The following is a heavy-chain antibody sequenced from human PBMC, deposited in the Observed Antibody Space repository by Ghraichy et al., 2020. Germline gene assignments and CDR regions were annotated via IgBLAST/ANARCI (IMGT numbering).Heavy chain of an antibody. CDR1: GGSISSSSYY. CDR3: ARLWEDMVATITWFDP. V-gene: IGHV4-39*01. CDR2: IYYSGST. D-gene: IGHD5-12*01. Sequence: SQTLSLTCTVSGGSISSSSYYWGWIRQPPGKGLELIGSIYYSGSTYYNPSLKSRVTISVDTSKNQFSLRLISVTAADTVVYYCARLWEDMVATITWFDPWGQGTLLTVSS. J-gene: IGHJ5*02.